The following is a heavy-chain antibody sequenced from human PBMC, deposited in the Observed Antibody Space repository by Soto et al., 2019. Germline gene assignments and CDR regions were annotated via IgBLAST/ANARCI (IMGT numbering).Heavy chain of an antibody. D-gene: IGHD3-10*01. J-gene: IGHJ4*02. Sequence: EVQLLESGGGLVQPGESLRLSCVASKFTFSSYPMSWVRQAPGKGLEWVSGISPSGTYYADSVKGRFTISRDNSQNKLSLQMNSLTAEDTAVYYCAKEYYYGSAGAYDYWGQGPLVTVSS. CDR1: KFTFSSYP. V-gene: IGHV3-23*01. CDR2: ISPSGT. CDR3: AKEYYYGSAGAYDY.